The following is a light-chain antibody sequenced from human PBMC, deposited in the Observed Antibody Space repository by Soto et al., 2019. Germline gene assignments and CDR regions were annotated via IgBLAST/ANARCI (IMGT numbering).Light chain of an antibody. Sequence: SYELTQPISVSVALGQTARITCGGNNIGSKNVHWYQQKPGQAPVLVIYRDSNRRSGIPGRFSGSNSGNTAALTISRAQAEDEADYYCQVWDSSTARVFGGGTKLTVL. CDR1: NIGSKN. CDR2: RDS. CDR3: QVWDSSTARV. V-gene: IGLV3-9*01. J-gene: IGLJ3*02.